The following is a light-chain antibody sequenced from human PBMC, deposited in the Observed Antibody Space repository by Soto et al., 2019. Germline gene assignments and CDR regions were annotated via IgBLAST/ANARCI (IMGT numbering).Light chain of an antibody. Sequence: DIQLTQSPSFLSASVGDRVTITCRASQGISSYLAWYQQKPGKAPKLLIYAASTLQSGVPSRFSGSGSGTEFTLTISSLQPEDFATYYCQQRTSYRLNCGAGTKVDIK. J-gene: IGKJ4*01. CDR2: AAS. V-gene: IGKV1-9*01. CDR3: QQRTSYRLN. CDR1: QGISSY.